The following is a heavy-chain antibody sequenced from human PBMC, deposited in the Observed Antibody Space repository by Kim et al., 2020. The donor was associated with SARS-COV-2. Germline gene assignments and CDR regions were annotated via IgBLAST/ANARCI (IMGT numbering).Heavy chain of an antibody. D-gene: IGHD5-18*01. Sequence: ASVKVSCKASGYTFTSYAMHWVRQAPGQRLEWMGWINAGNGNTKYSQKFQGRVTITRDTSASTAHMELSSLRSEDTAVYYCARDGFKQGYSYGHDNYYYYYNMDVWGKGTTVTVSS. CDR3: ARDGFKQGYSYGHDNYYYYYNMDV. CDR2: INAGNGNT. J-gene: IGHJ6*03. CDR1: GYTFTSYA. V-gene: IGHV1-3*01.